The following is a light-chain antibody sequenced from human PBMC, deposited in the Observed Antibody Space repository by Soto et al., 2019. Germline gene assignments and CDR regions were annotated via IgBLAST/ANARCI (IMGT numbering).Light chain of an antibody. CDR3: QQYNGYRLA. V-gene: IGKV1-5*03. CDR2: KAS. Sequence: DIQMTQSPSSLSASVGDRVTFTCRASQSISNWLAWYQQKPGKAPKLLIYKASTLESGVPSRFSGSGSGTEFTLTISSLQAEEFAIYYCQQYNGYRLAFGGGTKVEIK. J-gene: IGKJ4*01. CDR1: QSISNW.